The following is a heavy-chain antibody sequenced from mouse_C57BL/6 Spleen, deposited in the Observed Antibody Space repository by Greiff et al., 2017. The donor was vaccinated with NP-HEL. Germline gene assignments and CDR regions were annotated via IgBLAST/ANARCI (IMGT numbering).Heavy chain of an antibody. D-gene: IGHD2-1*01. CDR3: ASEGYGNAMDY. CDR2: INYDGSST. CDR1: GFTFSDYY. V-gene: IGHV5-16*01. Sequence: EVKLVESEGGLVQPGSSLKLSCTASGFTFSDYYMAWVRQVPDKGLEWVANINYDGSSTYYLDSLKSRFIISRDNAKNILYLQMSSLKSEDTSTYYCASEGYGNAMDYWGQGTSVTVSS. J-gene: IGHJ4*01.